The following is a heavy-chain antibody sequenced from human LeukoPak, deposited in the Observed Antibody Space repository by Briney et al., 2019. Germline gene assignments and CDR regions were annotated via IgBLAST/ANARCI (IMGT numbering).Heavy chain of an antibody. CDR3: ARGPWEYSSGDS. Sequence: SETLSLTCAVYGGSFSGYYWSWIRQPPGKELEWIGEINHSGGTIYHPSLKSRVIISVDTSKNQFSLKLSSVTAADTAVYFCARGPWEYSSGDSWGQGTLVTVSS. CDR1: GGSFSGYY. J-gene: IGHJ4*02. D-gene: IGHD6-19*01. CDR2: INHSGGT. V-gene: IGHV4-34*01.